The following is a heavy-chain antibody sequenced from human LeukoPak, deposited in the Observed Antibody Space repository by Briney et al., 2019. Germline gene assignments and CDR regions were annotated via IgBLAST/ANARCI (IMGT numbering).Heavy chain of an antibody. Sequence: GESLRLSCAASGFTFSRYWIHWVRQAPGKGLEWVSRINPDGSTTTYADSVKGRFTISRDNAKNTVYLQMNSLRAEDTAVYYCARGPHYYGSGSYYHWGQGTLVTVSS. CDR1: GFTFSRYW. J-gene: IGHJ4*02. CDR3: ARGPHYYGSGSYYH. CDR2: INPDGSTT. V-gene: IGHV3-74*01. D-gene: IGHD3-10*01.